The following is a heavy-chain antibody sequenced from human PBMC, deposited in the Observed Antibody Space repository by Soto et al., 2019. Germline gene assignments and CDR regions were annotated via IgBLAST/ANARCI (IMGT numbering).Heavy chain of an antibody. Sequence: RRLSCAASGFTFSSYSMNWVRQAPGKGLEWVSSISSSSSYIYYADSVKGRFTISRDNAKNSLYLQMNSLRAEDTAVYYCAVDSPRSSWLFDYWGQGTLVTVSS. J-gene: IGHJ4*02. V-gene: IGHV3-21*01. D-gene: IGHD6-13*01. CDR3: AVDSPRSSWLFDY. CDR1: GFTFSSYS. CDR2: ISSSSSYI.